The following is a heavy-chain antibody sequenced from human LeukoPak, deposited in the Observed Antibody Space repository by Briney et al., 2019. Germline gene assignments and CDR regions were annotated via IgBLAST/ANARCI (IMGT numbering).Heavy chain of an antibody. CDR1: GGTFSSYA. Sequence: GSSVKVSCKASGGTFSSYAIIWVRQAPGQGLEWMGRIIPILGIANYAQKFQGRVTITADRSTSTAYMELSSLRSEDTAVYYCARDIVATQDAGMDVWGQGTTVTVSS. V-gene: IGHV1-69*04. CDR3: ARDIVATQDAGMDV. D-gene: IGHD5-12*01. CDR2: IIPILGIA. J-gene: IGHJ6*02.